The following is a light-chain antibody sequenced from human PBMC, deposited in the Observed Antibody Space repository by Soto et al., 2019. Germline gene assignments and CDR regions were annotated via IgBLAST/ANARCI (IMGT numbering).Light chain of an antibody. CDR2: AAS. V-gene: IGKV1-9*01. J-gene: IGKJ1*01. Sequence: DIQLTQSPSFLSASVGDRVTITCRASQGIASYLAWYQQKPGTAPKLLIFAASTLQSGVPSRFSGSGSGTEFTLTISSLQTEDFATYYCQQLNDYPRTFGQGTKVDIK. CDR3: QQLNDYPRT. CDR1: QGIASY.